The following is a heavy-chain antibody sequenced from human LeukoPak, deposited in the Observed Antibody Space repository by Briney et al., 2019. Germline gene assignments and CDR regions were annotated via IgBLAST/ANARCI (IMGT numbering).Heavy chain of an antibody. V-gene: IGHV3-30-3*01. D-gene: IGHD3-10*01. CDR1: GFTFSSYA. Sequence: GGSLRLSCAASGFTFSSYAMHWVRQAPGKGLEWVAVISYDGSNKYYADSVKGRFLISRDDSMDTLYLQMNSLRAEDTAVYYCATDSYYYGSGTSYNYFDHWGQGALVTVSS. CDR3: ATDSYYYGSGTSYNYFDH. J-gene: IGHJ4*02. CDR2: ISYDGSNK.